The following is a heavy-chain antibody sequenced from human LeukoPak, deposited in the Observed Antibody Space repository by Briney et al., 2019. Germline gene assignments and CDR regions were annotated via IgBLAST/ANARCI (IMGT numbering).Heavy chain of an antibody. V-gene: IGHV1-69*06. CDR2: IIPIFGTA. J-gene: IGHJ4*02. Sequence: SVKVSCKASGGTFSSYAISWVRQAPGQGLEWMGGIIPIFGTANYAQKFQGRVTITADKSTSTAYMELSSLRSEDTAVYYCAGSSGPNNYSDYWGQGTLVTVSS. CDR1: GGTFSSYA. D-gene: IGHD6-19*01. CDR3: AGSSGPNNYSDY.